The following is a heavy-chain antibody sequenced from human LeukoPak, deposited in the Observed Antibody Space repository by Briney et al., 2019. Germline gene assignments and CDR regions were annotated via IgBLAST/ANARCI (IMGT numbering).Heavy chain of an antibody. V-gene: IGHV3-23*01. J-gene: IGHJ3*02. D-gene: IGHD3-10*01. Sequence: GGSLRLSCAASGFTFSSYAMSWVRQAPGKGLEWVSAISGSGGSTYCADSVKGRFTISRDNSKNTLYLQMNSLRAEDTAVYYCAKDYYYGSGSYGSFDIWGQGTMVTVSS. CDR1: GFTFSSYA. CDR2: ISGSGGST. CDR3: AKDYYYGSGSYGSFDI.